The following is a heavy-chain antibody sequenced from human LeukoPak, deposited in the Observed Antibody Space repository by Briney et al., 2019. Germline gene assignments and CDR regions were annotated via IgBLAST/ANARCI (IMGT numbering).Heavy chain of an antibody. J-gene: IGHJ4*02. V-gene: IGHV5-51*01. CDR3: ARLDDSSGYYSHFDY. D-gene: IGHD3-22*01. CDR2: IYPGDSDT. CDR1: GYNFTNYW. Sequence: GESLKISCKGSGYNFTNYWIDWVRQMPGKGMEWMGIIYPGDSDTRYSPSFQGQVTISADKSISTAYLQWSSLTASDTAMYYCARLDDSSGYYSHFDYWGQGTLVTVSS.